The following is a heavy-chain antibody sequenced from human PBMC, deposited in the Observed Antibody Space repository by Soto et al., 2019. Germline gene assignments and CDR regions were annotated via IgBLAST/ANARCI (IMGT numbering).Heavy chain of an antibody. D-gene: IGHD3-16*01. CDR2: TSYDGSKK. Sequence: QVQLVESGGGVVQPGTSLRLSCVGSGFTFRSYVIHWVRQAPGKGLEWVALTSYDGSKKYYDDSVKGRFTISRDNSRNTVDLQMDSLRLEDTALYYCARWGTTGGLDVWDQGTLVSVSS. CDR3: ARWGTTGGLDV. V-gene: IGHV3-30*19. J-gene: IGHJ4*02. CDR1: GFTFRSYV.